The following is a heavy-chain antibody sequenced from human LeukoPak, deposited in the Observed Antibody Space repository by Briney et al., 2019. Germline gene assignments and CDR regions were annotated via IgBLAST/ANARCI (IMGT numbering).Heavy chain of an antibody. Sequence: ASVKVSCKASGYTFTSYYMHWVRQAPGQGLEWMGIINPSGGSTSYAQKFQGRVTMTRDTSTSTVYMELSSLRSEDTAVYYCAREPYSSGGRMDFDCWGQGTLVTVSS. CDR1: GYTFTSYY. J-gene: IGHJ4*02. D-gene: IGHD6-19*01. CDR3: AREPYSSGGRMDFDC. V-gene: IGHV1-46*01. CDR2: INPSGGST.